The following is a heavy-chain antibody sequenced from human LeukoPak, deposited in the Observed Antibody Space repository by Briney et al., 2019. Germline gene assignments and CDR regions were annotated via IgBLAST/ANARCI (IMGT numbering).Heavy chain of an antibody. D-gene: IGHD2-2*03. CDR1: GVSISSYY. J-gene: IGHJ6*03. V-gene: IGHV4-4*07. CDR2: IYTSGST. Sequence: MASETLSLTCTVSGVSISSYYWSWIRQPAGKGLEWIGRIYTSGSTNYNPSLKSRVTMSVDTSKNQFSLKLSSVTAADTAVYYCARDRPDGWAYYYMDVWGKGTTVTISS. CDR3: ARDRPDGWAYYYMDV.